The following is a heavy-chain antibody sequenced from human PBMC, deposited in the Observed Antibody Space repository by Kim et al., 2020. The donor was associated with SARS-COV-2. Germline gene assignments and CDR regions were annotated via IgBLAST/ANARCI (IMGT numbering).Heavy chain of an antibody. J-gene: IGHJ6*02. Sequence: RFTISRDDSKNTLYLQMNSLKTEDTAVYYCTTDKDIVVVPAAMGAFGMDVWGQGTTVTVSS. V-gene: IGHV3-15*01. D-gene: IGHD2-2*01. CDR3: TTDKDIVVVPAAMGAFGMDV.